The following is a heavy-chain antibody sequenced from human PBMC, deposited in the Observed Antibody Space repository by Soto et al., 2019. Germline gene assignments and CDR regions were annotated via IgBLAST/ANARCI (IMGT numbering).Heavy chain of an antibody. D-gene: IGHD3-10*01. CDR2: INHSGSA. CDR3: ASKSYYRGMDV. CDR1: GESFSGYI. V-gene: IGHV4-34*01. J-gene: IGHJ6*02. Sequence: SETLSLTCALYGESFSGYIWTWIRQTPGKGLQWIGQINHSGSAYYNPSLKSRVTISVHTSNSQFSLELSSVTAAATAVYYCASKSYYRGMDVCGQGNTVTVSS.